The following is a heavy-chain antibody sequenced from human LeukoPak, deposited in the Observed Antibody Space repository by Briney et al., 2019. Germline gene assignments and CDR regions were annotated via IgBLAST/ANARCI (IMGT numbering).Heavy chain of an antibody. J-gene: IGHJ6*02. Sequence: GASVKVSCKASGGTFISYAISWVRQAPGQGLEWMGGIIPIFGTANYAQKFQGRVTITADESTSTAYMELSSLRSEDTAVYYCAIPDSTYYYYYGMDVWGQGTTVTVSS. CDR1: GGTFISYA. CDR3: AIPDSTYYYYYGMDV. D-gene: IGHD1-14*01. CDR2: IIPIFGTA. V-gene: IGHV1-69*13.